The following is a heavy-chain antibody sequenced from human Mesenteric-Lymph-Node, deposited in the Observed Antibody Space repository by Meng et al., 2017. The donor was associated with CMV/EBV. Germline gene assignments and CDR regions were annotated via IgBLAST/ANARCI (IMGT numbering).Heavy chain of an antibody. CDR2: ITSSSSYM. CDR1: GVTLSRYR. V-gene: IGHV3-21*04. J-gene: IGHJ5*02. D-gene: IGHD2-2*01. CDR3: ARIIGAAALNWFDP. Sequence: SGVTLSRYRMNWVRQAPGKGLDWVSTITSSSSYMYYADSVKGRFTISRDNAKNSLYLQMNSLRAEDTAIYYCARIIGAAALNWFDPWGQGTLVTVSS.